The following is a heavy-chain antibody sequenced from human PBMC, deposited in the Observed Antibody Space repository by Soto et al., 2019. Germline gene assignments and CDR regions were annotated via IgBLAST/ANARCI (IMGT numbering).Heavy chain of an antibody. CDR2: INAANGIT. J-gene: IGHJ4*02. CDR1: GYIFTKYA. V-gene: IGHV1-3*01. Sequence: QVLLVQSGAEAKKPGASVKLSCKASGYIFTKYALHWVRQAPGQRPEWLGWINAANGITKYSHKFPGSVTFTRDTSATTGYMELSSLRAEDTAVYYCTREILAYGDYVFGFWGQGALVTVSS. CDR3: TREILAYGDYVFGF. D-gene: IGHD4-17*01.